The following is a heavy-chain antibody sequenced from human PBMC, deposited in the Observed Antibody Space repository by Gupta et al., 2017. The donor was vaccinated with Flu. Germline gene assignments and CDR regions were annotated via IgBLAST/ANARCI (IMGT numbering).Heavy chain of an antibody. V-gene: IGHV4-61*02. CDR1: GGSISSGSYY. D-gene: IGHD2-2*01. CDR2: IYTSGST. J-gene: IGHJ6*02. Sequence: QVQLQESGPGLVKPSQTLSLTCTVSGGSISSGSYYWSWIRQPAGKGLDWIGRIYTSGSTNYNPSLKSRVTISVDTSKNQFSLKLSSVTAADTAVYYCAREVGGLDCSSTSCYYYYYYGMDVWGQGTTVTVSS. CDR3: AREVGGLDCSSTSCYYYYYYGMDV.